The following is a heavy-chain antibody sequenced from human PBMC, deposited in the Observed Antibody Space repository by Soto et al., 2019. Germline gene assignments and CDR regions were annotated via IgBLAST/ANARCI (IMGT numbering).Heavy chain of an antibody. V-gene: IGHV4-59*12. CDR3: AREVGATGWYDWFDP. J-gene: IGHJ5*02. CDR2: IHHSGTT. CDR1: GGAISGSY. Sequence: TAETLSLTCTVSGGAISGSYWSWVRQPPGKGLEWIGYIHHSGTTNYNPSLTSRVTMSVDRSKNQFSLELSSVTAADTAIYYCAREVGATGWYDWFDPWGQGTLVTVSS. D-gene: IGHD6-19*01.